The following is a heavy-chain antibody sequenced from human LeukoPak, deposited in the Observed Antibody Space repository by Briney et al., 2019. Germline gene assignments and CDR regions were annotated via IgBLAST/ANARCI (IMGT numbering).Heavy chain of an antibody. CDR2: IYYSGST. V-gene: IGHV4-59*12. Sequence: SETLSLTCTVSGGSISSYYWSWIRQPPGKGLEWIGYIYYSGSTNYNPSLKSRVTMSVDTSKNQFSLKLSSVTAADTAVYYCARMLWSGFDYWGQGILVTVSS. CDR3: ARMLWSGFDY. J-gene: IGHJ4*02. D-gene: IGHD3-3*01. CDR1: GGSISSYY.